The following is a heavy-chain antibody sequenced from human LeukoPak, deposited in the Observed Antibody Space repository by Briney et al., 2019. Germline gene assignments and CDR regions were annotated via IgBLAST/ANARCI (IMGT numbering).Heavy chain of an antibody. J-gene: IGHJ4*02. CDR3: AKDHPGGAGTGLFDY. CDR2: ISCSGGST. D-gene: IGHD6-13*01. V-gene: IGHV3-23*01. CDR1: GFTFSRYA. Sequence: GVSERLFCAACGFTFSRYAMSWARQAPGRGLEWVSAISCSGGSTYYADSAGGRFTISRDNSKNTLYLQINSLREEDTAVYYCAKDHPGGAGTGLFDYWGQGTLVTVSS.